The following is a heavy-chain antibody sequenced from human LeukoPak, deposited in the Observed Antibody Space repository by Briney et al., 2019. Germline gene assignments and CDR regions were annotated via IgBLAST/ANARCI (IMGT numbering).Heavy chain of an antibody. CDR3: AKDVVSTRQNFDY. CDR2: ISASGGST. CDR1: GFTFSSYA. J-gene: IGHJ4*02. V-gene: IGHV3-23*01. D-gene: IGHD5/OR15-5a*01. Sequence: GGSLRLSCAASGFTFSSYAMSWVRQAPGKGLEWVPAISASGGSTYYADSVKGRFTISRDNSKNTLYLQMNSLRAEDTAVYYCAKDVVSTRQNFDYWGQGTLVTVSS.